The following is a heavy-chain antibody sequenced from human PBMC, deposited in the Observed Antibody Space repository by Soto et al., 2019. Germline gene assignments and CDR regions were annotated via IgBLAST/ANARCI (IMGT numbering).Heavy chain of an antibody. CDR3: ARVLTTASPSDAFDI. Sequence: ASVKVSCKASGYTFTSYYMHWVRQAPGQGLEWMGIINPSGGSTSYAQKFQGRVTMTRDTSTSTVYMELRSLRSEDTAVYYCARVLTTASPSDAFDIWGQGTMVTVSS. CDR2: INPSGGST. D-gene: IGHD4-4*01. V-gene: IGHV1-46*03. CDR1: GYTFTSYY. J-gene: IGHJ3*02.